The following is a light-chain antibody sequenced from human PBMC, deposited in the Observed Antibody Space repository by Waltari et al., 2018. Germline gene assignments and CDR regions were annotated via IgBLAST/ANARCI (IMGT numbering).Light chain of an antibody. CDR2: DVS. V-gene: IGLV2-14*03. J-gene: IGLJ2*01. CDR1: SSDVGSYNS. CDR3: SSQSSNNVVL. Sequence: QSALTQPASVSGSPGQSITISCPGTSSDVGSYNSVSWYQDHPGQGPKVMIYDVSNRPSGVSARFSGSKSGNTASLTISGLQAEDEADYYCSSQSSNNVVLFGGGTKLTVL.